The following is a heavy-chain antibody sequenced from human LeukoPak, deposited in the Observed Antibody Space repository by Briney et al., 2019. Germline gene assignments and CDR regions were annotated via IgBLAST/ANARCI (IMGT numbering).Heavy chain of an antibody. CDR1: GFTFSSYS. Sequence: GGSLRLSCAASGFTFSSYSMNWVRQAPGKGLEWVSYISSSSSTIYYADSVKGRFTISRDNAKNSLYLQMNSLRAEDTAVYYCAKAEYCSGGSCYLQDAFDIWGQGTMVTVSS. CDR3: AKAEYCSGGSCYLQDAFDI. V-gene: IGHV3-48*01. CDR2: ISSSSSTI. D-gene: IGHD2-15*01. J-gene: IGHJ3*02.